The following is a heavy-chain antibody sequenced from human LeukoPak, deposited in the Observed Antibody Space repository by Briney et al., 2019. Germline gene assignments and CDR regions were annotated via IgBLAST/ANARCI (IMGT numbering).Heavy chain of an antibody. CDR1: GGSISSYY. J-gene: IGHJ3*02. V-gene: IGHV4-59*01. CDR2: IYYSGST. D-gene: IGHD3-9*01. Sequence: PSETLSLTCTVSGGSISSYYWSWIRQPPGKGLEWIGYIYYSGSTNYNPSLKSRVTISVDTSKNQFSLKLSSVTAADTAVYYCARDAGVLRYFDCSTDAFDIWGQGTMVTVSS. CDR3: ARDAGVLRYFDCSTDAFDI.